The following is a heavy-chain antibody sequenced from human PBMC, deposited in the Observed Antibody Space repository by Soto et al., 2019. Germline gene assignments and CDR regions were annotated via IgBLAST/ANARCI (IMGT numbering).Heavy chain of an antibody. CDR1: GYTFTDHY. D-gene: IGHD4-17*01. CDR2: INPHSGDT. CDR3: ARGRTVNFYGMDV. J-gene: IGHJ6*02. V-gene: IGHV1-2*02. Sequence: QAQLVQSGAEVKKPGASVKVSYVASGYTFTDHYIHWVRQAPGQGLEWMGWINPHSGDTIYAQKFQGRVTLTRDTSISTAYMELSRLRSDDTAVYYCARGRTVNFYGMDVWGQGTTVTVSS.